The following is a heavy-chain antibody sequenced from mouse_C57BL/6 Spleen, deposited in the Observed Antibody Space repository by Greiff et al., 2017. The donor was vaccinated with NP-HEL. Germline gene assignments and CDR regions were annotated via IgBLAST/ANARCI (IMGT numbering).Heavy chain of an antibody. CDR2: IYPGDGDT. Sequence: QVHVKQSGAELVKPGASVKISCKASGYAFSSYWMNWVKQRPGKGLEWIGQIYPGDGDTNYNGKFKGKATLTADKSSSTAYMQLSSLTSEDSAVYVCARDGGTSYFDVWGTGTTVTVSS. CDR1: GYAFSSYW. V-gene: IGHV1-80*01. CDR3: ARDGGTSYFDV. J-gene: IGHJ1*03. D-gene: IGHD2-3*01.